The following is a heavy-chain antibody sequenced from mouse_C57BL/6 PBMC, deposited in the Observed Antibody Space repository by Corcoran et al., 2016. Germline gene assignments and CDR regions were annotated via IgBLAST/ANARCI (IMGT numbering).Heavy chain of an antibody. Sequence: QVQLKQSGAELVRPGASVKLSCKASGYTFTDYYINWVKQRPGQGLEWIARIYPGSGNTYYNEKFKGKATLTAEKSSSTAYMQLSSLTSEDSAVYFCARTMGWLPPWYFDVWGTGTTVTVSS. V-gene: IGHV1-76*01. CDR2: IYPGSGNT. J-gene: IGHJ1*03. CDR1: GYTFTDYY. D-gene: IGHD2-3*01. CDR3: ARTMGWLPPWYFDV.